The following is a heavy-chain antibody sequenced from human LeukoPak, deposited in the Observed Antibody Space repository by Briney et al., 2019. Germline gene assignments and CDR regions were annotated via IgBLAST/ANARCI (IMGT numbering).Heavy chain of an antibody. CDR1: GVNFNNHA. J-gene: IGHJ5*02. CDR3: ALAIGGRRLQPYL. V-gene: IGHV3-23*01. D-gene: IGHD5-24*01. Sequence: PGGSLRLSCEASGVNFNNHAMNWVCQAPGKGPELVSAVSHSATDTYYADSVKGRFTISRDNSKNMLYLQRSSLRAEDTAIYYCALAIGGRRLQPYLWGQGTLVTVSS. CDR2: VSHSATDT.